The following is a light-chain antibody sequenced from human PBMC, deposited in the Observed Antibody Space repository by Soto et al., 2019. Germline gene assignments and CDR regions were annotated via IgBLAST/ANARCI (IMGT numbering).Light chain of an antibody. CDR3: CSYAGSYTWV. J-gene: IGLJ1*01. V-gene: IGLV2-11*01. Sequence: QSALTQPRSVSGSPGQSVTISCTGTSSDVSGYNYVSWYQQHPGKAPKFMIYDVSKRPSGVPDRFSGSKSGNTASLTISGLQAEDEADYYCCSYAGSYTWVFGTGTKLTVL. CDR1: SSDVSGYNY. CDR2: DVS.